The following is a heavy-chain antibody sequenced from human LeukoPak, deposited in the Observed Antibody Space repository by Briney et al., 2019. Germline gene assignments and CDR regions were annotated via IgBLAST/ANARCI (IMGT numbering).Heavy chain of an antibody. CDR3: ARYYCSGSSCYIDY. D-gene: IGHD2-15*01. CDR1: GGSISGYY. CDR2: IYYTGTT. Sequence: SETLSLTCTVSGGSISGYYWTWIRQPPGKGLEWIGFIYYTGTTSYNPSLRSRVTVSVDTSKNQFSLKLSSVTAPGTAVYYCARYYCSGSSCYIDYWGQGTLVTVSS. J-gene: IGHJ4*02. V-gene: IGHV4-59*08.